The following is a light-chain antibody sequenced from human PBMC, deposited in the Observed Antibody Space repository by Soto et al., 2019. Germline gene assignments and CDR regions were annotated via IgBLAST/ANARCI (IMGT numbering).Light chain of an antibody. CDR3: SSFARGDNPHVL. Sequence: QSALTQPASVSGSPGQSITISCTGTSSDVGGYNYVSWYQQHPGKAPKLMIYDVSNRPSGVSNRFSGSKSGNTASLTVSGLQADDESYYYCSSFARGDNPHVLFGGGTKLTVL. J-gene: IGLJ2*01. V-gene: IGLV2-14*01. CDR1: SSDVGGYNY. CDR2: DVS.